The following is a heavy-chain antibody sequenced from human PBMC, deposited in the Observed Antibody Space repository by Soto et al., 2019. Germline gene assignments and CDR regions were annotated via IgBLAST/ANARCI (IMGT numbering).Heavy chain of an antibody. CDR3: AREPRLFAY. Sequence: GGSLRLSCVTSGFTYSNYWMAWVRQVPGKGLEWVAYMNPDGSQTFYVDSVKGRFTISRDNAKNSLYLQVSSLRIDDTAVYYCAREPRLFAYCGQGTLVTVYS. CDR2: MNPDGSQT. J-gene: IGHJ1*01. CDR1: GFTYSNYW. V-gene: IGHV3-7*03.